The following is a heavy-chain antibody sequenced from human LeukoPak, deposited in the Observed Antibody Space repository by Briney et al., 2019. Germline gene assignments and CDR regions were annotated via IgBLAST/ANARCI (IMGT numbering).Heavy chain of an antibody. V-gene: IGHV4-34*01. CDR3: ARGSGYSSGWYQEFDY. J-gene: IGHJ4*02. CDR2: INHSGST. D-gene: IGHD6-19*01. Sequence: SETLSLTCAVYGGSFSGYYWSWIRQPPGKGLEWIGEINHSGSTNYNPSLKSRVTISVDTSKNQFSLKLSSVTAADTAVYYCARGSGYSSGWYQEFDYWGQGTLVTVSS. CDR1: GGSFSGYY.